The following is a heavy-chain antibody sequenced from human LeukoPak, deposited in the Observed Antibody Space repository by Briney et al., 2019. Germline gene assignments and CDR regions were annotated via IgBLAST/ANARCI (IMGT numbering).Heavy chain of an antibody. D-gene: IGHD6-6*01. Sequence: GGSLRLSCAASGFIFSTYTMNWVRQAPGKGLVWVSHINSDGSSTNYADSVKGRFTISRDNAKNTLYLQMNSLRAEDTAVYYCAKTGIAARPTVRFDPWGQGTLVTVSS. CDR3: AKTGIAARPTVRFDP. CDR2: INSDGSST. V-gene: IGHV3-74*01. J-gene: IGHJ5*02. CDR1: GFIFSTYT.